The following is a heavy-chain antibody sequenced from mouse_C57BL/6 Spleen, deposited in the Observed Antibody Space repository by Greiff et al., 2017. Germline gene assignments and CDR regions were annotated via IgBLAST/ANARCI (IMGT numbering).Heavy chain of an antibody. CDR3: ARDSDGYYYAMDY. CDR1: GYTFTSYW. Sequence: VQLQQSGAELVKPGASVKMSCKASGYTFTSYWITWVKQRPGQGLEWIGDIYPGSGSTNYNEKFKSKATLTVDTSSSTAYMQLSSLTSEDSAVYYCARDSDGYYYAMDYWGQGTSVTVSS. D-gene: IGHD2-3*01. V-gene: IGHV1-55*01. CDR2: IYPGSGST. J-gene: IGHJ4*01.